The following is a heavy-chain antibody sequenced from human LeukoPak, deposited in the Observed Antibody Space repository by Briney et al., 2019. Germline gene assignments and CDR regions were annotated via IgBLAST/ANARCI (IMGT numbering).Heavy chain of an antibody. Sequence: ASVKVSCKASGYTFTSYDINWVRQATGQGLEWMGWMNPNSGNTGYAQKFQGRVTMTRNTSISTAYMELSSLRSEDTAVYYCARAGTAMVRYYYYYYMDVWGKGTTVTVSS. J-gene: IGHJ6*03. CDR3: ARAGTAMVRYYYYYYMDV. D-gene: IGHD5-18*01. V-gene: IGHV1-8*01. CDR2: MNPNSGNT. CDR1: GYTFTSYD.